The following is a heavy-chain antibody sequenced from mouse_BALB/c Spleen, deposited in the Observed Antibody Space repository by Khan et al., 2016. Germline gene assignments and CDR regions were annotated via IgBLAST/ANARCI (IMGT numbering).Heavy chain of an antibody. Sequence: EVELVESGGGLVQPGGSRKLSCAASGFTFSSFGMHWVRQAPEKGLEWVAYISSGSTTIYYSDTVKGRFTLSRDNPKNTLFLQMTGRRSEDTAMYYCARDDYDAMDYWGQGTSATVSS. J-gene: IGHJ4*01. CDR1: GFTFSSFG. V-gene: IGHV5-17*02. CDR2: ISSGSTTI. CDR3: ARDDYDAMDY.